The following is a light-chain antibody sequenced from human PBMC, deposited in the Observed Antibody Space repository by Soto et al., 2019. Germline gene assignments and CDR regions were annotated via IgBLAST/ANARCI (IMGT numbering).Light chain of an antibody. CDR2: DAS. V-gene: IGKV3-11*01. Sequence: EIVLTQSPATLSLSPGERATLSCRASQSVGSYLTWYQQKLGQAPRLLIYDASNRATGIPARFSGSGSGTDFTLTISSLEPEDFALYYCQQRSNLPPITFGQGTRLEI. CDR3: QQRSNLPPIT. CDR1: QSVGSY. J-gene: IGKJ5*01.